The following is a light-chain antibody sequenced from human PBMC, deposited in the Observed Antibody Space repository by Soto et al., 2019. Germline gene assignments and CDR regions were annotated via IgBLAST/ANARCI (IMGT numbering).Light chain of an antibody. Sequence: QSALTQPAAVSGSPRQSITISCTGTSSDVGGYKYVSWYQQHPGKVPKLMIYDVSSRPSGVSNRFSGSKSGNTASLTISGLQAEDEADYYCSSYTSSNTVVFGGGTKLTVL. CDR2: DVS. CDR3: SSYTSSNTVV. J-gene: IGLJ2*01. V-gene: IGLV2-14*03. CDR1: SSDVGGYKY.